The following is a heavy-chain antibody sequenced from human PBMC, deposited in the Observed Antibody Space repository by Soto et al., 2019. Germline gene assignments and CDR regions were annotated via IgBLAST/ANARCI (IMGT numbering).Heavy chain of an antibody. D-gene: IGHD1-26*01. J-gene: IGHJ4*02. V-gene: IGHV3-23*01. CDR2: ITFRGDYT. CDR3: AKLGTMGVFDN. Sequence: EVQLLESGGGLVQPGGSLRLSCAASGFTFSSYAMSWVRQAPGKGLEWLAGITFRGDYTYYADSVKGRFTLSRDNSRNRLDLQMNSLKVEDTALYYCAKLGTMGVFDNWCPGTLLTVSS. CDR1: GFTFSSYA.